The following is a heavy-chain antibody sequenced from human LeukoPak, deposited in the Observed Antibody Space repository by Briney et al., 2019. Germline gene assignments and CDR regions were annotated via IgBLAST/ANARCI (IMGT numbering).Heavy chain of an antibody. D-gene: IGHD4-4*01. CDR2: ISAYNGNT. Sequence: ASVKVSCKASGYTFTSYGISWVRQAPGQGLEWMGWISAYNGNTNYAQKLQGRVTMTTDTSTSTAYMELRSLRSDDTAVYYCASQYYSNFDYYYGMDVWGQGTTVTVSS. CDR1: GYTFTSYG. V-gene: IGHV1-18*01. CDR3: ASQYYSNFDYYYGMDV. J-gene: IGHJ6*02.